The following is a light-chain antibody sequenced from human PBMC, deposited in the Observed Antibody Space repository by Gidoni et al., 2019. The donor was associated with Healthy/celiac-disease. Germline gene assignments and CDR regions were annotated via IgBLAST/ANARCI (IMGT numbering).Light chain of an antibody. CDR1: QSVLYSSNNKSY. Sequence: DIVMTQSPDSLAVSLGERATINCKSSQSVLYSSNNKSYLAWYQQKPGQPPKLLIYWASTRESGVPDRFSGSGSGTDFTLTISSLQAEDVAVYYCQQYYSTPITFGQXTRLEIK. J-gene: IGKJ5*01. CDR2: WAS. CDR3: QQYYSTPIT. V-gene: IGKV4-1*01.